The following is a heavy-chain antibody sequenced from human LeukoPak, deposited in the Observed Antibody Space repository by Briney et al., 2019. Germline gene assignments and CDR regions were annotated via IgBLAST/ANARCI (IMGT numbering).Heavy chain of an antibody. D-gene: IGHD1-26*01. V-gene: IGHV4-59*12. J-gene: IGHJ4*02. CDR2: IYYSGRT. CDR3: ARTVYTGSYFFDY. CDR1: GGSIRNYY. Sequence: PSETLSLTCTVSGGSIRNYYWSWIRQSPGKGLEWIGYIYYSGRTNYNPSLKSRVTISVDKSKNQFSLKLNSVTAADTAVYYCARTVYTGSYFFDYWGQGTLVTVSS.